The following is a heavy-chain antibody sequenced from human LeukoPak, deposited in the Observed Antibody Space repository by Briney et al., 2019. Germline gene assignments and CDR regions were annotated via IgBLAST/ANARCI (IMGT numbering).Heavy chain of an antibody. CDR3: VREGYNNTWYRS. Sequence: PGGSLRLSCAASGFTFSSNYMSWVRQAPGKGLEWVSVMYSGGKTYYADSVKGRFTISRDNSKNTLHLQMNSLRAEDTAVYYCVREGYNNTWYRSWGQGTLVTVSS. D-gene: IGHD6-13*01. J-gene: IGHJ5*02. CDR2: MYSGGKT. V-gene: IGHV3-53*01. CDR1: GFTFSSNY.